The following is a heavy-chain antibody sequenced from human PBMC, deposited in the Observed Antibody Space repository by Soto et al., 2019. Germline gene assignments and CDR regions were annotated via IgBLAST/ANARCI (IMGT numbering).Heavy chain of an antibody. CDR2: IYWDNDR. D-gene: IGHD2-21*01. CDR1: GFSLTTGGVG. J-gene: IGHJ5*02. Sequence: QITLKESGPLLVEPTQTLTLTCSFSGFSLTTGGVGVGWLRQAPGKALECLGIIYWDNDRRYNPSLKERLTITKDTSKNQVVLTMTYMEPVDTATYYCAHRVPYSSCWDVGWFYTWGQGTLVTVS. CDR3: AHRVPYSSCWDVGWFYT. V-gene: IGHV2-5*02.